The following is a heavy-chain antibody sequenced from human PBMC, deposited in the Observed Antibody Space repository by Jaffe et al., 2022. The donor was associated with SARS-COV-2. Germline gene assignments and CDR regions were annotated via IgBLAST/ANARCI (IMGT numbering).Heavy chain of an antibody. Sequence: EVQLLESGGGLVQPGGSLRLSCAASGFTFSSYAMSWVRQAPGKGLEWVSALSGSGGSTNYADSVKGRFTISRDNSKNTLYLQMNSLRAEDTAVYYCAKDMDYYDSSGPNYWGQGTLVTVSS. CDR2: LSGSGGST. V-gene: IGHV3-23*01. J-gene: IGHJ4*02. CDR1: GFTFSSYA. CDR3: AKDMDYYDSSGPNY. D-gene: IGHD3-22*01.